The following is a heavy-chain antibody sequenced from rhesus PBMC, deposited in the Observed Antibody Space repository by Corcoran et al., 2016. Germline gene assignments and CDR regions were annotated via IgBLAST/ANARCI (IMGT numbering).Heavy chain of an antibody. D-gene: IGHD6-25*01. J-gene: IGHJ4*01. CDR1: GGPFSSYW. Sequence: QVQLQESGPGLVKPSETLSLTCALSGGPFSSYWWSRLRQPPGKGLAWIGEINGNSGSTNYNPSLKSRVTMSKDASKNQFSLKLSSVTAADTAVYYCARSVAAAIDYWGQGVLVTVSS. CDR3: ARSVAAAIDY. V-gene: IGHV4-80*01. CDR2: INGNSGST.